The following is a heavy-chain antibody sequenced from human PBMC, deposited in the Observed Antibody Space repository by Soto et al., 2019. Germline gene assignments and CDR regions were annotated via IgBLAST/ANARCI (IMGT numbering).Heavy chain of an antibody. J-gene: IGHJ4*02. Sequence: QVQLQESGPGLAKPSETLSLTCTVSGGPISNYYWSWIRQPPGKRLEWIGYIYDSGSTNYNPSLKSRVTISVDTSKNQFSLTLSSVTAADTAVYYCARGNFFGSGSPVGYWGQGTLVTVSS. V-gene: IGHV4-59*01. CDR3: ARGNFFGSGSPVGY. CDR2: IYDSGST. CDR1: GGPISNYY. D-gene: IGHD3-10*01.